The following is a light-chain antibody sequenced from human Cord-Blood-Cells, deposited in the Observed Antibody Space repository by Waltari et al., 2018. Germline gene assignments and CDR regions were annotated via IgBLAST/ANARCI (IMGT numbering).Light chain of an antibody. CDR2: DVS. V-gene: IGLV2-14*01. CDR3: SSYTSSSTVV. CDR1: SSDAGGYNY. Sequence: QSALTQPASVSGSPGQSITISCTGTSSDAGGYNYVSWYQQHPGKAPKLMIYDVSNRPSGVSNRFSGSKSGNTASLTISGRQAEDEADYYCSSYTSSSTVVFGGGTKLTVL. J-gene: IGLJ2*01.